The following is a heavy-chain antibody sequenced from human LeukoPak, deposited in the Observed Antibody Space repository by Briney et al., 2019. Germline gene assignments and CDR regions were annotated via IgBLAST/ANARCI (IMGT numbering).Heavy chain of an antibody. CDR1: GDSFSSYY. CDR3: ARVVDGVYGSWIDP. J-gene: IGHJ5*02. V-gene: IGHV4-59*01. Sequence: SETLSLTCTVSGDSFSSYYWTWIRQPPGKGLEWIGYVFYSGSTKHNPSLKSRVTISADTSKKQVSLKVSSVTAADTAMYYCARVVDGVYGSWIDPWGQGTLVTVPS. CDR2: VFYSGST. D-gene: IGHD3-10*01.